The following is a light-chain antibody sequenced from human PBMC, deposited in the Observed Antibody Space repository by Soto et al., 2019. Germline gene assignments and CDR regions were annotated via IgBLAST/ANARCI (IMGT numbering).Light chain of an antibody. CDR3: SSFTISSTLYV. V-gene: IGLV2-14*01. CDR2: EVS. CDR1: SSDIGGYNY. Sequence: QSALTQPASVSGSPGQSITISCAGTSSDIGGYNYVSWYQQHPGKAPKVMFYEVSNRPSGVSNRFSGSKSGNTASLTISGLQAEDEADYFCSSFTISSTLYVFGSGTKVTVL. J-gene: IGLJ1*01.